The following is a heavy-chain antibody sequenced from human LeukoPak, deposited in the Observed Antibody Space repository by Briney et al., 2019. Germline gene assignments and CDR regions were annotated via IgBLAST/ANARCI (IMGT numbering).Heavy chain of an antibody. D-gene: IGHD6-13*01. V-gene: IGHV4-59*12. CDR2: IYYSGST. J-gene: IGHJ4*02. CDR1: GGSISSYY. Sequence: SETLSLTCTVSGGSISSYYWSWLRQPPGKGLEWIGYIYYSGSTNYNPSLKSRVTISVDTSKNQFSLKLSSVTAADTAVYYCARLSWSSSWFRGDYWGQGTLVTVSS. CDR3: ARLSWSSSWFRGDY.